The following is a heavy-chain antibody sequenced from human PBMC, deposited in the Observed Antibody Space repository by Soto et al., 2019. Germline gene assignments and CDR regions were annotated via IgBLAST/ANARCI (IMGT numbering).Heavy chain of an antibody. CDR1: GYMFTGFY. V-gene: IGHV1-2*02. CDR3: AAAAIPVAGRHPDF. CDR2: INPNNGVT. D-gene: IGHD6-19*01. Sequence: QVQLVQSGAEVKRPGASVKVSCKASGYMFTGFYLHWVRQAPGQGLEWMGWINPNNGVTTYAKNFQGRVTMTRDSSISTAYMELSSLRSDDTAVYFCAAAAIPVAGRHPDFCGQGTVVTVS. J-gene: IGHJ4*02.